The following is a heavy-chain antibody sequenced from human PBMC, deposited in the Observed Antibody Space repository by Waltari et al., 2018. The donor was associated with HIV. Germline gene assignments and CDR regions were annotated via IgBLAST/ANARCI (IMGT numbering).Heavy chain of an antibody. CDR2: ISSGSTYL. D-gene: IGHD4-17*01. Sequence: EVQLVESGGGLVKPGGSLRLSCAASGFTFSSYSRNWVRQAPGKGLEWVSSISSGSTYLYYADSLRGRFTTSRDDAQNSLYLQMNSLKAEDTAVYYCARDLTVTTTAFFDYWGQGTLVTVSS. CDR3: ARDLTVTTTAFFDY. V-gene: IGHV3-21*02. J-gene: IGHJ4*02. CDR1: GFTFSSYS.